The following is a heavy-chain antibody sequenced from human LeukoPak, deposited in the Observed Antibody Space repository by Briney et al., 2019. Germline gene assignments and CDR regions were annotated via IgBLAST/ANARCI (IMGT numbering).Heavy chain of an antibody. Sequence: SETLSLTCAVYGASFNDYYWGWIRQPPGMPLEWIGEINHHGSAYYNPSLKSRATMSVDKSKNQFSLRLSSVTAADTAVYYCAGGRDYVYWGQGALVTVSS. CDR3: AGGRDYVY. D-gene: IGHD4-17*01. CDR1: GASFNDYY. V-gene: IGHV4-34*01. CDR2: INHHGSA. J-gene: IGHJ4*02.